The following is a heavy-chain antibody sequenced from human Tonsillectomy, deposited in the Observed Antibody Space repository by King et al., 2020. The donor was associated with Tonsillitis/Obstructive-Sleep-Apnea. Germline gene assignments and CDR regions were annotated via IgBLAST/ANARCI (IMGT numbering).Heavy chain of an antibody. J-gene: IGHJ4*02. CDR1: GLTFSSSG. Sequence: VQLVEYGGGVVQPGRSLRLSCTASGLTFSSSGMHWVRQAPGKGLEWVAAISYEGSYKYYGDSVKGRFTISRDNSKNTVYPSMNTLRGEETALYYCAKASVGAESFDYWGQGTLVTVSS. D-gene: IGHD1-26*01. CDR3: AKASVGAESFDY. CDR2: ISYEGSYK. V-gene: IGHV3-30*18.